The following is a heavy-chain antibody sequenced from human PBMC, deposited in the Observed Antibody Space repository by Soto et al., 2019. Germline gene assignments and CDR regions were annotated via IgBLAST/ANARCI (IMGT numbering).Heavy chain of an antibody. D-gene: IGHD3-16*01. CDR2: IYYSGST. J-gene: IGHJ4*02. CDR3: ARSLGVSSLDY. V-gene: IGHV4-31*03. Sequence: SETLSLTCTVSGVSISSGAYYWSWIRQRPGKGLEWIGYIYYSGSTYYNPSLQSRVTISVDTSKNQLSLKLSSVTAADTAVYYCARSLGVSSLDYWGQGTLVTVSS. CDR1: GVSISSGAYY.